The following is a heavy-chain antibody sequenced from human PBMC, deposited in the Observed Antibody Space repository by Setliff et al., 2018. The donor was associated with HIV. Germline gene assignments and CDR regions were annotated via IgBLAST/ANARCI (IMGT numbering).Heavy chain of an antibody. V-gene: IGHV3-21*01. J-gene: IGHJ3*02. D-gene: IGHD3-22*01. CDR2: ISSSSSYI. Sequence: PGGSLRLSCAASGFTFSSYSMNWARQAPGKGLEWVSSISSSSSYIYYADSVKGRFTISRDNAKNPLYLQMNSLRAEDTAVYYCARNYDSSGYPDDAFDIWGQGTMVTVSS. CDR3: ARNYDSSGYPDDAFDI. CDR1: GFTFSSYS.